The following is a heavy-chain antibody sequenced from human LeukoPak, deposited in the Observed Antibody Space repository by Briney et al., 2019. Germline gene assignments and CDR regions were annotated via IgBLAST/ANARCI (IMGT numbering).Heavy chain of an antibody. CDR1: GGSFSGYY. V-gene: IGHV4-34*01. D-gene: IGHD2-15*01. J-gene: IGHJ6*03. CDR2: INHSGST. Sequence: PSETLSLTCAVYGGSFSGYYWSWIRQPPGKGLEWIGEINHSGSTNYNPSLKSRVTISVDTSKNQFSLKLSSVTAADTAVYYCARGRYCSGGSCYSRIGYYYYYMDVWGKGTTVTVSS. CDR3: ARGRYCSGGSCYSRIGYYYYYMDV.